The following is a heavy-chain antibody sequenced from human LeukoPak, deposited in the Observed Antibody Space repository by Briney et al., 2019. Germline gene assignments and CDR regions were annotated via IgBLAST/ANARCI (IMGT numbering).Heavy chain of an antibody. CDR1: GFSLSTSGMS. D-gene: IGHD2-15*01. CDR3: ARVVVVGPLYFDY. V-gene: IGHV2-70*17. Sequence: ESAPALVKPTQTLTLTCTFSGFSLSTSGMSVSWIRQPPGKPLEWLARIDWDDDTFYRTSLKTRLTISKDTSKNQVVLTMTNMDPVDTATYYCARVVVVGPLYFDYWGQGTLVTVSS. J-gene: IGHJ4*02. CDR2: IDWDDDT.